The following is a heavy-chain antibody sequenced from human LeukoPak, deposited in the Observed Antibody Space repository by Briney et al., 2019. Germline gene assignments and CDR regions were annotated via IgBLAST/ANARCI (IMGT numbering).Heavy chain of an antibody. CDR2: IIPIFGTA. J-gene: IGHJ5*02. CDR3: ARDLGYYDYVWGSYRPNWFDP. CDR1: GGTFSSYA. Sequence: GASVKVSRKASGGTFSSYAISWVRQAPGQGLEWMGGIIPIFGTANYAQKFQGRVTITADESTSTAYMELSSLRSEDTAVYYCARDLGYYDYVWGSYRPNWFDPWGQGTLVTVSS. V-gene: IGHV1-69*01. D-gene: IGHD3-16*02.